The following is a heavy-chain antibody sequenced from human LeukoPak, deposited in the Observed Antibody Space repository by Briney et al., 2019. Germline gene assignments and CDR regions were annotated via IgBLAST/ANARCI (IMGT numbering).Heavy chain of an antibody. Sequence: PGGSLRLSCAASGFTFGSYGMHWVRQAPGKGLEWVALICYDGSNQYYADSVRGRFTISRDNSKDTLFLQMNSLRAEDTAVYYCARDQRYYDSSGYYYYFDYWGQGTLVTVSP. J-gene: IGHJ4*02. CDR1: GFTFGSYG. CDR2: ICYDGSNQ. CDR3: ARDQRYYDSSGYYYYFDY. D-gene: IGHD3-22*01. V-gene: IGHV3-33*01.